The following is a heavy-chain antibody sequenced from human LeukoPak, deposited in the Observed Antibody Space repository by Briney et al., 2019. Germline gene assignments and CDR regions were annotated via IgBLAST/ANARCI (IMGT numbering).Heavy chain of an antibody. D-gene: IGHD1-26*01. Sequence: PGGSLRLSCTTSGFAFDDFAMSGVRQPAGKGLECVGFIRRRAYGGAAEYAASVKGRFIISRDDSKGIAYLQMNSLKTEDTAVYYCSRNGIVDFDYWGQGSRVIVSP. CDR2: IRRRAYGGAA. CDR3: SRNGIVDFDY. CDR1: GFAFDDFA. V-gene: IGHV3-49*04. J-gene: IGHJ4*02.